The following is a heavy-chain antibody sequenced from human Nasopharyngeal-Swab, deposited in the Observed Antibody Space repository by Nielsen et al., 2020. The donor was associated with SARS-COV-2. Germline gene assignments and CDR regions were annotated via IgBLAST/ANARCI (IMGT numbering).Heavy chain of an antibody. CDR2: INPNSDGT. CDR3: ARETLNYYDSSGYYAHAFDI. Sequence: ASVKVSCKASGYTFTGYYMHWVRQAPGQGLEWMGWINPNSDGTNYAQKFQGWVTMTRDTSISTAYMELSRLRSDDTAVYYCARETLNYYDSSGYYAHAFDIWGQGTMVTVSS. CDR1: GYTFTGYY. V-gene: IGHV1-2*04. D-gene: IGHD3-22*01. J-gene: IGHJ3*02.